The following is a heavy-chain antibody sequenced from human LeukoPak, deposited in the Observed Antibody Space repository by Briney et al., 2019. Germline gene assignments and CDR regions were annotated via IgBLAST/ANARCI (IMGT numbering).Heavy chain of an antibody. CDR3: TTDPVGIYDADY. D-gene: IGHD3-10*01. V-gene: IGHV3-15*01. J-gene: IGHJ4*02. Sequence: GGSLRLSCPVSGMTFTNAWMTWVRQAPGKGLEWVARIKSKVRGGTSDYAAPVKGRFTISRDDSEKKLYLQMNNLKSEDTALYYCTTDPVGIYDADYWGQGTLVTVSS. CDR1: GMTFTNAW. CDR2: IKSKVRGGTS.